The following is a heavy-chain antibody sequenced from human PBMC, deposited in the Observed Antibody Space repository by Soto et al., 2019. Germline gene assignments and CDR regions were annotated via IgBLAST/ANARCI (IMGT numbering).Heavy chain of an antibody. CDR1: GGSVSSGSYY. CDR3: AGVERGTATTVVDAFDI. J-gene: IGHJ3*02. V-gene: IGHV4-34*01. CDR2: MSHSGGT. Sequence: QVQLQQWGAGLLKPSETLSLTCAVYGGSVSSGSYYWSWIRQPPGKGLEWIGEMSHSGGTHFNPSLKSRVTISVDTSKNQFSLKMGFVTAADPALYYCAGVERGTATTVVDAFDIWGPGTMVTVSS. D-gene: IGHD1-1*01.